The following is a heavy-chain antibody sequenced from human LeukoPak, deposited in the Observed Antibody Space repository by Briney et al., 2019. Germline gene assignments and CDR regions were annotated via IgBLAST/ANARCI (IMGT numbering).Heavy chain of an antibody. CDR2: INPSGGST. Sequence: GASVKVSCKASGYTFTSYYMHWVRQAPGQGLERMGIINPSGGSTSYAQKFQGRVTMTRDMSTSTVYMELSSLRSEDTAVYYCAREAASSGKQFDIWGQGTMVTVSS. CDR3: AREAASSGKQFDI. D-gene: IGHD3-22*01. V-gene: IGHV1-46*01. J-gene: IGHJ3*02. CDR1: GYTFTSYY.